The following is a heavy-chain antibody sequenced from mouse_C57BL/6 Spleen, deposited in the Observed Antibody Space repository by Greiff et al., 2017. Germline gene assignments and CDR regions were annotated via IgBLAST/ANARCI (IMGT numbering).Heavy chain of an antibody. J-gene: IGHJ2*01. D-gene: IGHD4-1*01. CDR2: INPSSGYT. CDR3: ARETGSFDY. CDR1: GYTFTSYT. V-gene: IGHV1-4*01. Sequence: QVQLQQSGAELVRPGASVKMSCKASGYTFTSYTMHWVKQRPGQGLEWIGYINPSSGYTKYNQKFKDKATLTADKSSSTAYMRLSRLTSEESAVYYCARETGSFDYWGQGTTLTVSS.